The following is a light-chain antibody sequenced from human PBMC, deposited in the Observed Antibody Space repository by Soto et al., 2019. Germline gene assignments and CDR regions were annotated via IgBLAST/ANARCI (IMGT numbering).Light chain of an antibody. Sequence: QSAPTQPPSASGSPGQSVAISCTGTSSDVGGYNYVSWYQQHPGKAPKLMIYEVSKRPSGVPDRFSGSKSGNTASLTVSGLQAEDEADYYCSSYAGSSNVFGTGTKVTVL. CDR2: EVS. CDR3: SSYAGSSNV. J-gene: IGLJ1*01. V-gene: IGLV2-8*01. CDR1: SSDVGGYNY.